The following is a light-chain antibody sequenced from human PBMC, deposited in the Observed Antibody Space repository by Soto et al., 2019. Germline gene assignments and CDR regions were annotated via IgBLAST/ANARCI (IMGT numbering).Light chain of an antibody. J-gene: IGKJ3*01. V-gene: IGKV1-5*03. CDR3: QQYNSYSRT. CDR2: KAS. CDR1: QSISSW. Sequence: DIQMTQSPSTLSESVGDRVTITCRASQSISSWLAWYQQKPGKAPKLLIYKASSLESGVPSRFSGSGSGTEFTLTISSLQPDDFATYYCQQYNSYSRTFGPGTKVDIK.